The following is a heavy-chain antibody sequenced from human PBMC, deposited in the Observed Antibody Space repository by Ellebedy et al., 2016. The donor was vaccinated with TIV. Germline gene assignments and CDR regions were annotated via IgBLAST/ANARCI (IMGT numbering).Heavy chain of an antibody. J-gene: IGHJ4*02. D-gene: IGHD1-26*01. CDR1: GGSISSNY. CDR2: IYNSVIT. CDR3: ARRYSGSSYNYFDY. Sequence: MPSATLSLTCTVSGGSISSNYWDWIRQPPGKGLEWIGYIYNSVITNYNPSLKSRVTMSVDTSKRQLSLKLRSVTAADTAVYYCARRYSGSSYNYFDYWGQGTLVIVSS. V-gene: IGHV4-59*08.